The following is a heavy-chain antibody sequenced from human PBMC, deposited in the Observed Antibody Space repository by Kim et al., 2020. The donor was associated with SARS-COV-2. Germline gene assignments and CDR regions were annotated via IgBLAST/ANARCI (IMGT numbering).Heavy chain of an antibody. CDR2: MDYGGNT. CDR1: GVSISGYY. D-gene: IGHD6-13*01. J-gene: IGHJ4*02. CDR3: ARTYSTRWYYWEY. Sequence: SETLSLTCSVSGVSISGYYWSWIRQSPGRGLEWIGDMDYGGNTKYNPSLKSRATISGDTSKKLLSLTLTFVTEADTAVYYCARTYSTRWYYWEYWGQGTL. V-gene: IGHV4-59*13.